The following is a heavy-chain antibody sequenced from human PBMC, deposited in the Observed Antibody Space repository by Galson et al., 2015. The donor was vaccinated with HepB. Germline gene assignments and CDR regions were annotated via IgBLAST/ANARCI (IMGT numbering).Heavy chain of an antibody. J-gene: IGHJ6*03. CDR3: ARQGLAYYDFWSGNDDYYQYYMDV. CDR2: IHYSGST. V-gene: IGHV4-59*08. CDR1: GDSINTYY. Sequence: TLSLTCTVSGDSINTYYWSWIRQPPGRGLEWIGYIHYSGSTNYNPSLKGRVTISVDTSKNQFSLKLSSVSAADTAVYYCARQGLAYYDFWSGNDDYYQYYMDVWGNGTTVTVSS. D-gene: IGHD3-3*01.